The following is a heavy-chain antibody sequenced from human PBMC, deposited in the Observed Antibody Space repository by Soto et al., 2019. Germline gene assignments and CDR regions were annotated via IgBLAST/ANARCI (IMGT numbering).Heavy chain of an antibody. CDR3: ARLDSYYDSSGYHAFDI. J-gene: IGHJ3*02. CDR1: GGTVSSYA. Sequence: QVQLVQSGADVKKPGSSVKVSCKASGGTVSSYAISWVRQAPGQGLEWMGGIIPIFGTANYSQKFQGRVTITADKYTSTAYMELSSLRSEDTAVYYCARLDSYYDSSGYHAFDIWGQGTMVTVSS. V-gene: IGHV1-69*06. D-gene: IGHD3-22*01. CDR2: IIPIFGTA.